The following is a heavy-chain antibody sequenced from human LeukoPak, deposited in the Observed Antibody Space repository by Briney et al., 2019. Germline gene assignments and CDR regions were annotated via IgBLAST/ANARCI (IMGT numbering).Heavy chain of an antibody. D-gene: IGHD1-1*01. CDR3: ASGDNDPLFDY. CDR2: IYYSGST. CDR1: GGSISSGGYY. J-gene: IGHJ4*02. Sequence: SQTLSLTCTVSGGSISSGGYYWSWIRQHPGTGLEWIGSIYYSGSTNYNPSLQGRVTISLDTSRNQFSLKLSSVTAADTAMYYCASGDNDPLFDYWGQGTLVTVSS. V-gene: IGHV4-31*03.